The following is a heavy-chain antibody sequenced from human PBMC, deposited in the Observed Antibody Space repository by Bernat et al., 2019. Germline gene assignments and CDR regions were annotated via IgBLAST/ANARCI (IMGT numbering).Heavy chain of an antibody. CDR2: IYSDEDK. J-gene: IGHJ4*02. CDR3: ARLKQLVPEY. D-gene: IGHD6-13*01. V-gene: IGHV2-5*02. Sequence: QITLKESVPTLVKPTQTLTLTCTFSGFSLSTSGVAVGWNRQPPGKALEWLALIYSDEDKRYSPSLSSRLTITKDTSKNQVVITMTNVEPVDTATYYCARLKQLVPEYWGQGTLVTVSS. CDR1: GFSLSTSGVA.